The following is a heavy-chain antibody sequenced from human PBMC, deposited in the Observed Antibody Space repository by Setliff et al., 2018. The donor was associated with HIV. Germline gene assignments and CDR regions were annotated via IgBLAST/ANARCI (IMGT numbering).Heavy chain of an antibody. CDR3: ARDGGDTAMVSYYYYYHMDV. J-gene: IGHJ6*03. V-gene: IGHV1-3*01. CDR2: INAGNGNT. Sequence: GASVKVSCKASGYTFTSYAMHWVRQAPGQRLEWMGWINAGNGNTKYSQKFQGRVTITRDTSASTAYMELSSLRSEDTAVYYCARDGGDTAMVSYYYYYHMDVWGKGTTVTVSS. D-gene: IGHD5-18*01. CDR1: GYTFTSYA.